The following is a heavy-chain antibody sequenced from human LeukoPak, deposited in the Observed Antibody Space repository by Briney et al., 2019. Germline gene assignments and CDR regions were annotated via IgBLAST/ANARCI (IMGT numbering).Heavy chain of an antibody. D-gene: IGHD3-16*02. J-gene: IGHJ4*02. Sequence: SETLSLTCAVYGGSFSGYYWGWIRQPPGKGLEWIGEINHSGSTNYNPSLKSRVTISVDTSKNQFSLKLSSVTAADTAVYYCARAPYDYVWGSYRYDYFDYWGQGTLVTVSS. V-gene: IGHV4-34*01. CDR1: GGSFSGYY. CDR2: INHSGST. CDR3: ARAPYDYVWGSYRYDYFDY.